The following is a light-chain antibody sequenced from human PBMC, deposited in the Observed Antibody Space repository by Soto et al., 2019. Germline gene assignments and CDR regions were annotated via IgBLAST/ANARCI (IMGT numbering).Light chain of an antibody. J-gene: IGLJ1*01. V-gene: IGLV7-43*01. CDR2: STT. CDR1: TGPVTSGFY. CDR3: LLYYGGSDV. Sequence: QAVVTQEPSLTVSPGGTVTLTCASSTGPVTSGFYPHWVQQKPGQAPRTRIYSTTNKHSWTPARFSGSLLGGKAALTLSGVQPEDEADYYCLLYYGGSDVFGAGTKVTVL.